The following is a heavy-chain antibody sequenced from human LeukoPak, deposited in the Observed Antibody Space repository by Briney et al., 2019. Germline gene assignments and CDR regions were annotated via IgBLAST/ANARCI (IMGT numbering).Heavy chain of an antibody. Sequence: SETLSLTCTVSGGSISSSSYYWGWIRQPPGKGREWIGSIYYSGITYYNPSLKSRVTISVDTSKNQCSLKLSSVTAADTAVYYCARPASPIYGNFDYWGQGTLVTVSS. CDR1: GGSISSSSYY. D-gene: IGHD3-10*01. J-gene: IGHJ4*02. CDR2: IYYSGIT. V-gene: IGHV4-39*01. CDR3: ARPASPIYGNFDY.